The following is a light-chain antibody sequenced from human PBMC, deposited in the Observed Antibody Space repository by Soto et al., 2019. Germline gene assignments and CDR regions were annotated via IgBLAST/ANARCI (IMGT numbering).Light chain of an antibody. V-gene: IGKV3-15*01. CDR1: QSVSSK. CDR2: GAS. CDR3: QEYNTWHPVS. J-gene: IGKJ4*01. Sequence: EVVMTQSPATLSVSPGERATLSCRASQSVSSKLAWYQQKPGQAPRLLIYGASTRATGIPARFSGSGSGTEFTLTISSLQSEDFAVYYCQEYNTWHPVSFGGGTKVDIK.